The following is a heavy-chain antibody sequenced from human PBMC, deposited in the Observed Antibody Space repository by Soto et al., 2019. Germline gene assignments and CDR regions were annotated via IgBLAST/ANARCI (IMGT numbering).Heavy chain of an antibody. V-gene: IGHV3-23*01. D-gene: IGHD1-26*01. CDR3: AKNQGVELVPLATVDWFDP. CDR2: ISGSGFKK. CDR1: GFIFENFG. J-gene: IGHJ5*02. Sequence: GSLRLAGTASGFIFENFGMSWVRQAPGKGLEWISSISGSGFKKYYADSVKGRFTISRDNSKSTVYLELNNLSAEDTAVYHCAKNQGVELVPLATVDWFDPWGQGSVVTVYS.